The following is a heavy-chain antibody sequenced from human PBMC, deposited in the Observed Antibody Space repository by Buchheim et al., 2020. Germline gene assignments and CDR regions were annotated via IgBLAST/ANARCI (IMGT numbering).Heavy chain of an antibody. CDR3: ARDTGYSSSYYFDY. CDR2: ISSSSSTI. Sequence: EVQLVESGGGLVQPGGSLRLSCAASGFTFSRYNMNWVRQAPGKGLEWVSYISSSSSTIYYTDSVKGRFTISTDNAKNSLYLQMNSLRAEDTAVYYCARDTGYSSSYYFDYWGQGTL. V-gene: IGHV3-48*01. D-gene: IGHD6-6*01. J-gene: IGHJ4*02. CDR1: GFTFSRYN.